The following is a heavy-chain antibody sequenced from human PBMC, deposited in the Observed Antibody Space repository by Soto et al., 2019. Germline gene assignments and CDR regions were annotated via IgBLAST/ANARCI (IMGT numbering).Heavy chain of an antibody. D-gene: IGHD3-3*01. V-gene: IGHV1-18*01. Sequence: ASVKVSCKASGYTFTSYGISWVRQAPGQGLEWMGWISAYNGNTNYAQKLQGRVTMTTDTSTSTAYMELRSLRSDDTAVYYCARDSPLFGGVSTRPYYYYGMDVWGQGPTVNVFS. CDR3: ARDSPLFGGVSTRPYYYYGMDV. J-gene: IGHJ6*02. CDR1: GYTFTSYG. CDR2: ISAYNGNT.